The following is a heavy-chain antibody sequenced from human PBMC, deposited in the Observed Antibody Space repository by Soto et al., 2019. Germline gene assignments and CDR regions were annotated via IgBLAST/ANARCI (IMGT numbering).Heavy chain of an antibody. Sequence: GGSLRLSCAASGFTFSSHAMSWVRQAPGKGLEWVSAISGSGGSTYYADSVKGRFTISRDNAKNSLHLQMNSLRAEDTAVYYCARDPSGSYSHFDYWGQGTLVTVSS. CDR1: GFTFSSHA. J-gene: IGHJ4*02. D-gene: IGHD1-26*01. V-gene: IGHV3-23*01. CDR2: ISGSGGST. CDR3: ARDPSGSYSHFDY.